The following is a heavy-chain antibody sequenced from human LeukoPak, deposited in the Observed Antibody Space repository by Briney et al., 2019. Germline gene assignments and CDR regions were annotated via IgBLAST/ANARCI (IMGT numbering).Heavy chain of an antibody. V-gene: IGHV1-2*02. D-gene: IGHD3-9*01. Sequence: ASVKVSCKASGYTFTGYYMHWVRQAPGQGLEWMGWINPNSGGTNYAQKFQGRVTMTRDTSISTAYMELSRLRSDDTAVYYCARGLRYYDILTGYGYWGQGTLVTVSS. CDR2: INPNSGGT. CDR3: ARGLRYYDILTGYGY. CDR1: GYTFTGYY. J-gene: IGHJ4*02.